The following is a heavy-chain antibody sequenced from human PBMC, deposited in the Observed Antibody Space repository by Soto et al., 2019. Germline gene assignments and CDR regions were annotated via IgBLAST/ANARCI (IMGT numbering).Heavy chain of an antibody. CDR3: ARDRHEYYDFWSGYYTYYGMDV. V-gene: IGHV3-33*01. CDR2: IWYDGSNK. J-gene: IGHJ6*04. D-gene: IGHD3-3*01. Sequence: PGGSLRLSCAASGFTFSSYGMHWVRQAPGKGLEWVAVIWYDGSNKYYADSVKGRFTISRDNSKNTLYLQMNSLRAEDTAVYYCARDRHEYYDFWSGYYTYYGMDVWGKGTTVTVSS. CDR1: GFTFSSYG.